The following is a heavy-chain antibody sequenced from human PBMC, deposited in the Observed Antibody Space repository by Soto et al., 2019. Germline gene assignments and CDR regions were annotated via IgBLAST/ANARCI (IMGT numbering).Heavy chain of an antibody. J-gene: IGHJ4*02. CDR3: ARSIVVVTSFDY. CDR1: GYTFASYA. Sequence: ASVKVSCKASGYTFASYARHWVRQAPGQRLEWMGWINAGNGNTKYSQKFQGRVTITRDTSASTAYMGLSSLRSEDTAVYYCARSIVVVTSFDYWGQGTLLTVSS. D-gene: IGHD3-22*01. CDR2: INAGNGNT. V-gene: IGHV1-3*01.